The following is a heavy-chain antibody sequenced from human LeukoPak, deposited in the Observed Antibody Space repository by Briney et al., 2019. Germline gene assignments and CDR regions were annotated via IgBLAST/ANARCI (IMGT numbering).Heavy chain of an antibody. D-gene: IGHD1-26*01. CDR3: ARNSGTENNFDY. CDR1: GYSFINYW. J-gene: IGHJ4*02. Sequence: GESLKISCKGSGYSFINYWIGWVRQMPRKGLEWMGIIYPGESNTRYSPSFQGQVTISADKSISTAYLQWSSLKASDTAMYYCARNSGTENNFDYWGQGTLVIVSS. CDR2: IYPGESNT. V-gene: IGHV5-51*01.